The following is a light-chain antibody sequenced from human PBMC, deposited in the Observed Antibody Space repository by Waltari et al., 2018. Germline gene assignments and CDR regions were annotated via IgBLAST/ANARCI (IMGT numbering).Light chain of an antibody. J-gene: IGLJ2*01. Sequence: QSALTQPASVSGSPGQSITLPCTGTSSDVGGYISFSWYQQHPAKAPKLMIYWVSNRPSGVSNRFSGSKSGNPASLTISGLQAEDEADYYCSSYTSSSTLVFGGGTKLTVL. CDR1: SSDVGGYIS. CDR2: WVS. V-gene: IGLV2-14*01. CDR3: SSYTSSSTLV.